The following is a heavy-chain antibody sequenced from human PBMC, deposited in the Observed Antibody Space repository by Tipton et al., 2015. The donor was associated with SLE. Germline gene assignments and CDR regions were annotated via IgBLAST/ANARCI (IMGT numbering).Heavy chain of an antibody. CDR3: ARDRGIVATIGVPYWFDP. CDR1: GGTFNTYA. Sequence: QSGAEVKKPGSSVKVSCKASGGTFNTYAISWVRQAPGEGLEWMGGIIPIFGTPNYAQKFQGRVMITADESTSIVYMELSSLRSEDTAVYYCARDRGIVATIGVPYWFDPWGQGTLVTVSS. J-gene: IGHJ5*02. D-gene: IGHD5-12*01. CDR2: IIPIFGTP. V-gene: IGHV1-69*01.